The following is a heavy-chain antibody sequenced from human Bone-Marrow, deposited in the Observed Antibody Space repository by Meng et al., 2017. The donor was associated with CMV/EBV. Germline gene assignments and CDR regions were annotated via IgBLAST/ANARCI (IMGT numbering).Heavy chain of an antibody. CDR1: GGSFSGNY. J-gene: IGHJ4*02. Sequence: AVYGGSFSGNYWSWIRQPPGKGLEWIGEINHSGSTNYNPSLKSRVTISVDTSKNQFSLKLSSVTAADTAVYYCARDHQMATIGTPFDYWGQGTLVTVS. D-gene: IGHD5-24*01. V-gene: IGHV4-34*01. CDR3: ARDHQMATIGTPFDY. CDR2: INHSGST.